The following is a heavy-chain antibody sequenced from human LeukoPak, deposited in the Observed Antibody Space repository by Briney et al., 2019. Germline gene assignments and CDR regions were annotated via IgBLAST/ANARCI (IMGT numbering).Heavy chain of an antibody. V-gene: IGHV3-48*03. CDR2: ISSSGSTI. J-gene: IGHJ4*02. CDR3: AREGKEANDY. D-gene: IGHD4/OR15-4a*01. CDR1: GFTFSSYE. Sequence: PGGSLRLSCAASGFTFSSYEMNWVRQAPGKGLEWVSYISSSGSTIYYADSVKGRFTNSRDNAKNSLYLQMNSLRAEDTAVYYCAREGKEANDYWGQGTLVTVSS.